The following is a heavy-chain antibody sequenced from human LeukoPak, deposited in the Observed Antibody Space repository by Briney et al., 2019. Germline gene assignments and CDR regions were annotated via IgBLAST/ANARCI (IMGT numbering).Heavy chain of an antibody. J-gene: IGHJ6*02. D-gene: IGHD2-2*01. Sequence: SETLSLTCTVSGGSISSYYWSWIRQPPGKGLEWIGYIYYSGSTDYNPSLKSRVTISVDTSKNQFSLKLSSVIAADTAVYYCARRYCSSTRCYHGMDVWGQGTTVTVSS. CDR3: ARRYCSSTRCYHGMDV. V-gene: IGHV4-59*01. CDR2: IYYSGST. CDR1: GGSISSYY.